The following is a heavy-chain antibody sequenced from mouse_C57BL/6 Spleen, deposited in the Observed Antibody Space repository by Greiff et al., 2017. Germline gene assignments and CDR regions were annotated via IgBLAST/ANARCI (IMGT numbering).Heavy chain of an antibody. CDR2: ISSGSSTL. Sequence: EVQGVESGGGLVKPGGSLQLSCAASGFPFSDYGMHWVRQAPEKGLEWVAYISSGSSTLYYADTVKGRFTISRDNAKNTLFLQMTSLRSEDTAMYYCAAVVIYYAMDYWGQGTSVTVSS. CDR3: AAVVIYYAMDY. V-gene: IGHV5-17*01. D-gene: IGHD1-1*01. CDR1: GFPFSDYG. J-gene: IGHJ4*01.